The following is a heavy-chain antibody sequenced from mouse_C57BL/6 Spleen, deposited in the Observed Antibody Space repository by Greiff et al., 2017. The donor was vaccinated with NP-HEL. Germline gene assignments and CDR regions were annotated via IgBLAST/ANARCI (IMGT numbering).Heavy chain of an antibody. CDR1: GYTFTSYW. CDR3: AREGTTTVVALDY. J-gene: IGHJ2*01. D-gene: IGHD1-1*01. CDR2: IYPSDSET. V-gene: IGHV1-61*01. Sequence: QVQLQQPGAELVRPGSSVKLSCKASGYTFTSYWMDWVKQRPGQGLEWIGNIYPSDSETHYNQKFKDKATLTVDKSSSTAYMQLSSLTSEDSAVYYCAREGTTTVVALDYWGQGTTLTVSS.